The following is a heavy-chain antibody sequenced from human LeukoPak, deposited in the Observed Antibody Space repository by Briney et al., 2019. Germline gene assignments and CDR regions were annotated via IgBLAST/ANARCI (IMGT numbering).Heavy chain of an antibody. J-gene: IGHJ3*01. Sequence: GESLRLSCAASGFTFGNYWMTWVRQAPGKGLEWMANIKQDESEKYYVDSVKGRFTISRDNAKNSLYLQMNSLRAEDTAVYYCARGGQQYSFDLWGQGTMVTVSS. CDR2: IKQDESEK. CDR1: GFTFGNYW. V-gene: IGHV3-7*01. CDR3: ARGGQQYSFDL. D-gene: IGHD2/OR15-2a*01.